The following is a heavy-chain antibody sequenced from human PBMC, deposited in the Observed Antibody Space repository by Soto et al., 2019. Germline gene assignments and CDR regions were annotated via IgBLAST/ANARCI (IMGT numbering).Heavy chain of an antibody. CDR1: GGSFSGYY. D-gene: IGHD6-19*01. Sequence: SETLSLTCAVYGGSFSGYYWSWIRQPPGKGLEWIGEINHSGSTNYNPSLKSRVTISVDTSKNQFSLKLSSVTAADTAVYYCARGRGRLAVAGTLGLGYYFDYWGQGTLVTVSS. J-gene: IGHJ4*02. CDR3: ARGRGRLAVAGTLGLGYYFDY. V-gene: IGHV4-34*01. CDR2: INHSGST.